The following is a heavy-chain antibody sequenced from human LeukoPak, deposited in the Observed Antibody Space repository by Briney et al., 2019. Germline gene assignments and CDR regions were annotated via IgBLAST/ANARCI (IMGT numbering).Heavy chain of an antibody. D-gene: IGHD3-3*01. CDR1: GFTLSSYS. CDR2: ISGSGGST. V-gene: IGHV3-23*01. Sequence: GGSLRLSCAASGFTLSSYSMNWVRQAPGKGLEWVSAISGSGGSTYYADSVKGRFTISRDNSKNTLYLQMNSLRAEDTAVYYCAKDLARFFGYWGQGTLVTVSS. J-gene: IGHJ4*02. CDR3: AKDLARFFGY.